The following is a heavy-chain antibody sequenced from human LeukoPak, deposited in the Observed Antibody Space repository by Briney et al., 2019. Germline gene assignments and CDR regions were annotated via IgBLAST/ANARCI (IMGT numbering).Heavy chain of an antibody. CDR2: IIPILGIA. CDR1: GGTFSSYA. Sequence: GSSVTVSCKASGGTFSSYAISWVRQAPGQGLEWMGRIIPILGIANYAQKFQGRVTITADKSTSTAYMELSSLRSEDTAVYYCARIGGLRDPPFDYWGQGTLVTVSS. CDR3: ARIGGLRDPPFDY. J-gene: IGHJ4*02. V-gene: IGHV1-69*04. D-gene: IGHD3-16*01.